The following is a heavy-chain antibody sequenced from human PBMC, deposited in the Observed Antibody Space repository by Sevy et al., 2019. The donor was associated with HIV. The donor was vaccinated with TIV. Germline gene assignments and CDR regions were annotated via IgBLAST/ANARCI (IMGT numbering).Heavy chain of an antibody. V-gene: IGHV3-49*03. Sequence: GGSLRLSCTSSGFTFGDYAMSWFRQAPGKGLEWVAFIRRNSHEPYGGTTEYVASMKGRFTISRDDSKRIAYLQMNSLKTEDTAVYYCTRALATADTPEYYFDYWGQGILVTVSS. J-gene: IGHJ4*02. D-gene: IGHD5-12*01. CDR1: GFTFGDYA. CDR3: TRALATADTPEYYFDY. CDR2: IRRNSHEPYGGTT.